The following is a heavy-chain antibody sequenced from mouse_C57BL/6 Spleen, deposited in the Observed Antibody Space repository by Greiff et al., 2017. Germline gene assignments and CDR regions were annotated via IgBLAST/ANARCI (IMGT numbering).Heavy chain of an antibody. CDR3: ARVITTAHWYFDV. J-gene: IGHJ1*03. V-gene: IGHV5-15*01. CDR2: ISNLAYSI. CDR1: GFTFSDYG. Sequence: EVMLVESGGGLVQPGGSLKLSCAASGFTFSDYGMAWVRQAPRKGPEWVAFISNLAYSIYYADTVTGRFTISRENAKNTLYLEMSSLRSEDTAMYYCARVITTAHWYFDVWGTGTTVTVSS. D-gene: IGHD1-1*01.